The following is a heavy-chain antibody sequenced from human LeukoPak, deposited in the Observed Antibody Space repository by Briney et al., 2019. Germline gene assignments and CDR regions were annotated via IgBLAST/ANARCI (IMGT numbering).Heavy chain of an antibody. J-gene: IGHJ4*02. CDR3: AREGSSSSSYYFDN. CDR1: GYTFTGYY. V-gene: IGHV1-2*02. CDR2: INPNSGGT. Sequence: GASVKVSCQASGYTFTGYYMHWVRQAPGQGPEWMGWINPNSGGTIYAQKFQGRVIMTRDTSISTAYMELSRLRPNDTAVYYCAREGSSSSSYYFDNWGQGTLVTVSS. D-gene: IGHD6-6*01.